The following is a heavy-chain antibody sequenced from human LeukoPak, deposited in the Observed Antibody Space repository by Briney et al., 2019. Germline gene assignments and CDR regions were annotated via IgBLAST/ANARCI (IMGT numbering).Heavy chain of an antibody. D-gene: IGHD6-19*01. J-gene: IGHJ4*02. CDR3: AREDSSGWYWDY. CDR1: GGTFSSYA. Sequence: GASVKVSCKASGGTFSSYAISWVRQAPGQGLEWMGRIIPILGIANYAQKFQGRVTITADKSTSTACMELSSLRSEDTAVYYCAREDSSGWYWDYWGQGTLVTVSS. V-gene: IGHV1-69*04. CDR2: IIPILGIA.